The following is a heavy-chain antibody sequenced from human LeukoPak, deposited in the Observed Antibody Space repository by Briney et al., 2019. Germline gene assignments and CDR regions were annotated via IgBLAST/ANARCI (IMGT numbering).Heavy chain of an antibody. CDR1: GFTFGTYT. CDR3: AIDPNWGTHS. CDR2: IGSSGGGI. J-gene: IGHJ4*02. D-gene: IGHD7-27*01. Sequence: GGSLRLSCAASGFTFGTYTMYWVRHPPGKRLEWVSIIGSSGGGIHYADSVKGRFTISRDNSKNALYLQMNSLKVEDTAVYYCAIDPNWGTHSWGQGVLVTVSS. V-gene: IGHV3-23*01.